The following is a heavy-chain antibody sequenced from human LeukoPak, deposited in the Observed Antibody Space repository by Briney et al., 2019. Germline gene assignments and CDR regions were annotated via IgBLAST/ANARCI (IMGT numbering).Heavy chain of an antibody. V-gene: IGHV3-7*01. J-gene: IGHJ6*02. CDR3: ARDHYGDYVYYYYGMDV. CDR1: GFTFSSYW. D-gene: IGHD4-17*01. CDR2: IKQDGSEK. Sequence: PGRSLRLSCAASGFTFSSYWMSWVRQAPGKGLEWVANIKQDGSEKYYVDSVKGRFTISRDNAKNSLYLQMNSLRAEDTAVYYCARDHYGDYVYYYYGMDVWGQGTTVTVSS.